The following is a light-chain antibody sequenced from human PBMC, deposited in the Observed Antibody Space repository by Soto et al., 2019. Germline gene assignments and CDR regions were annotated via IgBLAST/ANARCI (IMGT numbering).Light chain of an antibody. V-gene: IGKV1-13*02. CDR2: DAS. CDR3: QPFIIYPLT. CDR1: QGISTA. J-gene: IGKJ4*01. Sequence: AIQLTQSPTSLSASVGDRVTVTCRASQGISTALAWNQQKSGKLPQLVIYDASNLESGVPSRFSGSGSGTDFTLTISSLQPEDFATYFCQPFIIYPLTFGGGTRVEIK.